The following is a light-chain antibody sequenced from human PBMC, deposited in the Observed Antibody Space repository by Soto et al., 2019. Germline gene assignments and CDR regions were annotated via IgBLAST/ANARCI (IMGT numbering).Light chain of an antibody. CDR1: SSDVGAYNY. V-gene: IGLV2-14*01. Sequence: QSALTQPASVSGSPGQSITISCTGTSSDVGAYNYVSWYQQHPGKAPKLIISEVSNRPSGVSNRFSGSKSGNTASLTISGLQAEDEAYYYCSSYTSSSPVVFGGGTKLTVL. CDR3: SSYTSSSPVV. CDR2: EVS. J-gene: IGLJ2*01.